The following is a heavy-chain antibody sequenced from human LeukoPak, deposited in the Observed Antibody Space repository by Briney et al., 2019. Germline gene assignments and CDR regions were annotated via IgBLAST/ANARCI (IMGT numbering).Heavy chain of an antibody. V-gene: IGHV3-48*03. CDR2: ISSSGSTI. D-gene: IGHD2-15*01. CDR3: ARLASIGYCSGGSCFLIYYYYYMDV. J-gene: IGHJ6*03. Sequence: TGGSLRLSCAASGFTFSSYEMNWVRQAPGKGLEWVSYISSSGSTIYYADSVKGRFTISRDNAKNSLYLQMNSLRAEDTAVYYCARLASIGYCSGGSCFLIYYYYYMDVWGKGTTVTISS. CDR1: GFTFSSYE.